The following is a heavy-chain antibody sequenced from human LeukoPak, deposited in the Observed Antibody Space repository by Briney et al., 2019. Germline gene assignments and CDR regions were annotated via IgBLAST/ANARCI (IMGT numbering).Heavy chain of an antibody. CDR3: AASHMGLGYCSGGSCYSMGY. V-gene: IGHV3-23*01. CDR1: GFTFSSYS. D-gene: IGHD2-15*01. J-gene: IGHJ4*02. CDR2: ISGSGGST. Sequence: GGSLRLSCAASGFTFSSYSMNWVRQAPGKGLEWVSAISGSGGSTFYADSVKGRFTISRDNSKNTLYLQMNGLRAEDTAVYYCAASHMGLGYCSGGSCYSMGYWGQGTLVTVSS.